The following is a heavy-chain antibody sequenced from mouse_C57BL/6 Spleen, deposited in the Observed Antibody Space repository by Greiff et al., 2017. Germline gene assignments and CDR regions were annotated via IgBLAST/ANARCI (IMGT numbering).Heavy chain of an antibody. CDR2: INPYNGGT. D-gene: IGHD2-3*01. CDR3: ARRGDGYYGYYAMDY. J-gene: IGHJ4*01. CDR1: GYTFTDYY. Sequence: VQLKESGPVLVKPGASVKMSCKASGYTFTDYYMNWVKQSHGKSLEWIGVINPYNGGTSYNQKFKGKATLTVDKSSSTAYMELNSLTSEDSAVYYCARRGDGYYGYYAMDYWGQGTSVTVSS. V-gene: IGHV1-19*01.